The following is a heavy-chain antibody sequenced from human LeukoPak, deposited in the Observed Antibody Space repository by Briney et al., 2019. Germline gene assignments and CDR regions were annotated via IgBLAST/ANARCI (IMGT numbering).Heavy chain of an antibody. J-gene: IGHJ6*02. V-gene: IGHV4-39*01. CDR1: GGSISSSSYY. CDR3: AKQLTTVLGYYYYGMDV. CDR2: IYYSGGT. D-gene: IGHD1-1*01. Sequence: SGTLSLTCTVSGGSISSSSYYWGWIRQPPGKGLERIGSIYYSGGTYYNPSLKSRVTIPVDTSKNQSSLTLSSVTAGDTAVDYCAKQLTTVLGYYYYGMDVWGQGTTVTVSS.